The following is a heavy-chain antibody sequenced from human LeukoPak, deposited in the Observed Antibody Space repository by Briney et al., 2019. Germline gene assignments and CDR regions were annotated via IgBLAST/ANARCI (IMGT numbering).Heavy chain of an antibody. CDR3: TKSLDY. CDR1: GFTFSWSW. J-gene: IGHJ4*02. V-gene: IGHV3-7*01. Sequence: GGSLRLSCAASGFTFSWSWMDWVRQAPGKGLEWVANINEDGNETSYVDSVKGRFTISRDNAKNSLYLQMDSLRVEDTAIYYCTKSLDYWGQGTLVTVSS. CDR2: INEDGNET.